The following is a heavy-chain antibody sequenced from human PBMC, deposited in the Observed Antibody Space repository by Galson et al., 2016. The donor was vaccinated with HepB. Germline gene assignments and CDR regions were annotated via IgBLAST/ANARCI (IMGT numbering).Heavy chain of an antibody. CDR3: ATYGSARKFDF. CDR2: IKGNTDGGAL. J-gene: IGHJ4*02. CDR1: GFNFSSAW. V-gene: IGHV3-15*01. D-gene: IGHD3-10*01. Sequence: SLRLSCAASGFNFSSAWMTWVRQIPGKGLEWVGRIKGNTDGGALDYAAPVRGKGRTEGETVDYAAPVKGRFTISRDDSKSTLYLQMNGLRSDDTAVYYCATYGSARKFDFWGQGTLVTVSS.